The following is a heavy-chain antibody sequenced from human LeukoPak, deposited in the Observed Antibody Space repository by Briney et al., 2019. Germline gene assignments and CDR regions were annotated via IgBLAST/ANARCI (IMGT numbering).Heavy chain of an antibody. V-gene: IGHV4-61*10. CDR3: AFCNSYGYCD. J-gene: IGHJ4*02. Sequence: SETLSLTCTVSGGSISSGSYYWSWIRQPAGKGLEWIGYIYHSGSTNYNPSLKSRVTISVDTSKNQFSLKLSSVTAADTAVYYCAFCNSYGYCDWGQGTLVTVSS. D-gene: IGHD5-18*01. CDR2: IYHSGST. CDR1: GGSISSGSYY.